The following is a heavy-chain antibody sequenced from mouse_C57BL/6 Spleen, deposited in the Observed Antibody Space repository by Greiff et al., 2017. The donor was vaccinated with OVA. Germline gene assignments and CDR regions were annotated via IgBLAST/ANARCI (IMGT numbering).Heavy chain of an antibody. D-gene: IGHD1-1*01. Sequence: EVHLVESGGGLVQPGGSLSLSCAASGFTFTDYYMSWVRQPPGKALEWLGFIRNKANGYTTEYSASVKGRFTISRDNSQSILYLQMNALRAEDSATYYCASSPLLLGGYYFDYWGQGTTLTVSS. CDR3: ASSPLLLGGYYFDY. J-gene: IGHJ2*01. V-gene: IGHV7-3*01. CDR1: GFTFTDYY. CDR2: IRNKANGYTT.